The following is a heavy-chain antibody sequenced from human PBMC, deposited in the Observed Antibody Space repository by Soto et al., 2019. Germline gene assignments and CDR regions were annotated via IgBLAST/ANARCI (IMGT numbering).Heavy chain of an antibody. CDR3: ARGGITMIVVADDFDY. D-gene: IGHD3-22*01. CDR2: INSDGSST. J-gene: IGHJ4*02. CDR1: GFTFSSYW. Sequence: EVQLVESGGGLVQPGGSLRLSCAASGFTFSSYWMHWVRQAPGKGLVWVSRINSDGSSTSYADSVKGRFTISRDNAKNTLYLQMNSLRAEDTAVYYCARGGITMIVVADDFDYWGQGTLVTVSS. V-gene: IGHV3-74*01.